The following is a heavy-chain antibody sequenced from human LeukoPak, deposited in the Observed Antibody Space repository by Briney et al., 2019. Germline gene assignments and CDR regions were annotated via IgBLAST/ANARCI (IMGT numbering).Heavy chain of an antibody. J-gene: IGHJ5*02. V-gene: IGHV1-2*06. D-gene: IGHD6-19*01. Sequence: ASVKVSCKASGYTFTGYYMHWVRQAPGQGLEWMGRINPNSGGTNYAQKFQGRVTMTRDTSISTAYMELSRLRSDDTAVYYCARDKGYSSGCYNWFDPWGQGTLVTVSS. CDR1: GYTFTGYY. CDR2: INPNSGGT. CDR3: ARDKGYSSGCYNWFDP.